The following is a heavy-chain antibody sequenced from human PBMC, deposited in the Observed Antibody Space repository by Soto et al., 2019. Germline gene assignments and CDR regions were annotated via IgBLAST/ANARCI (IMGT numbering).Heavy chain of an antibody. CDR3: ASRDPAGDY. J-gene: IGHJ4*02. CDR1: GRSTSSRSYY. Sequence: SETLSPTGTVSGRSTSSRSYYWGWTRQPPGKGMQWIGSIYYSENSYYNASLKSRVTISIDTSKIKCPLKPSSVTAADAAVYNCASRDPAGDYWGQGTLVTVSS. V-gene: IGHV4-39*01. CDR2: IYYSENS.